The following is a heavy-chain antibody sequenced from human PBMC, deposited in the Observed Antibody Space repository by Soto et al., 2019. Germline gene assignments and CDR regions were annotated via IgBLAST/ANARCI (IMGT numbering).Heavy chain of an antibody. D-gene: IGHD3-3*01. CDR3: ARSPRYYDFWSGYPPPDV. J-gene: IGHJ6*04. CDR1: GGSISSYY. Sequence: SETLSLTCTVSGGSISSYYWSWIRQPPGKGLEWIGYIYYSGSTNYNPSLKGRVTISVDTSKNQFSLKLSSVTAADTAVYYCARSPRYYDFWSGYPPPDVWGKGTTVTVSS. CDR2: IYYSGST. V-gene: IGHV4-59*01.